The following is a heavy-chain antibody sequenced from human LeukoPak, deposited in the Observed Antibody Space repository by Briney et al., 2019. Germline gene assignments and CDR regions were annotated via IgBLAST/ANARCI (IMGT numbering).Heavy chain of an antibody. Sequence: SETLSLTCTVSGGSISSSSYYWGWIRQPPGKGPEWIGSIYYSGSTYYNPSLKSRITMSVDTSKNQFSLRLSSVTAADTAVYYCARENYYDSCGYVYWGQGTLVTASS. D-gene: IGHD3-22*01. CDR1: GGSISSSSYY. J-gene: IGHJ4*02. V-gene: IGHV4-39*07. CDR2: IYYSGST. CDR3: ARENYYDSCGYVY.